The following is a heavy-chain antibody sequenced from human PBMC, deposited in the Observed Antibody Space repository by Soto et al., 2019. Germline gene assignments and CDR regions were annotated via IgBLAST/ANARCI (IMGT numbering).Heavy chain of an antibody. CDR3: AGIYYDILTGYPPPYWYFDL. V-gene: IGHV1-69*02. D-gene: IGHD3-9*01. Sequence: QVQLVQSGAEVKKPGSSVKVSCKASGGTFSSYTISWVRQAPGQGLEWMGRIIPILGIANYAQKFQGRVTITADKSTSTAYMELISLRSEDTAVYYCAGIYYDILTGYPPPYWYFDLWGRGTLVTVSS. J-gene: IGHJ2*01. CDR2: IIPILGIA. CDR1: GGTFSSYT.